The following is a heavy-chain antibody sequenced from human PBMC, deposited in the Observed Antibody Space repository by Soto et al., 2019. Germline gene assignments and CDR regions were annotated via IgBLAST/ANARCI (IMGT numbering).Heavy chain of an antibody. J-gene: IGHJ4*02. D-gene: IGHD6-19*01. CDR1: GYTFTSYG. CDR2: ISAYNGNT. Sequence: QVPLVQSGAEVKKPGASVKVSCKASGYTFTSYGISWVRQAPGQGLEWMGWISAYNGNTNYAQKLQGRVTMTTDTSTSTAYMELRSLRSDDTAVYYCARFWLRPGGSSGWPPMIDYWGQGTLVTVSS. V-gene: IGHV1-18*01. CDR3: ARFWLRPGGSSGWPPMIDY.